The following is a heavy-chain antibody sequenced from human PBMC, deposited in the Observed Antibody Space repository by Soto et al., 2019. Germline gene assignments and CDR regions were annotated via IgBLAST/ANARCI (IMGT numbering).Heavy chain of an antibody. V-gene: IGHV4-34*01. CDR2: INHSGST. J-gene: IGHJ5*02. CDR3: ARVSSSSSTWFDP. CDR1: GGSFSGYY. D-gene: IGHD6-6*01. Sequence: SETLSLTCAVYGGSFSGYYWSWIRQPPGKGLEWIGEINHSGSTNYNPYLKSRVTISVDTSKNQFSLKLSSVTAADTAVYYCARVSSSSSTWFDPWGQGTLVTVSS.